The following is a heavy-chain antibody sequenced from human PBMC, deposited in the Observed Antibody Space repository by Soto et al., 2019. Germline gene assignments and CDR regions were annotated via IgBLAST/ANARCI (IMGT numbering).Heavy chain of an antibody. CDR2: IYHTGSV. V-gene: IGHV4-31*03. J-gene: IGHJ6*02. D-gene: IGHD1-1*01. CDR3: ARERTGASIHYYGIDV. Sequence: QVQLQESGPGLVKPSQTLSLTCTVSSDPVTSGPYYWSWVRQHPGRGLEWIGHIYHTGSVSYNPSLKSRATLSVDISKNQFSLNLSSVTAADTAVYYCARERTGASIHYYGIDVWGQGTTVIVS. CDR1: SDPVTSGPYY.